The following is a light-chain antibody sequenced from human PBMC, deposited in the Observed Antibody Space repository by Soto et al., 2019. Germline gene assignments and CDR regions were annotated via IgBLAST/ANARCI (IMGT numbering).Light chain of an antibody. CDR2: EVT. CDR3: TSYTDTSVYV. Sequence: QSALSHPGSVCWSPGESISISCTGTISDFGGYNYVSWYQQHPGKTPKLLIYEVTNRPSGVSSRFSASKSGNTASLTISGLQAEDEADYYCTSYTDTSVYVFGTGTKVTVL. V-gene: IGLV2-14*01. CDR1: ISDFGGYNY. J-gene: IGLJ1*01.